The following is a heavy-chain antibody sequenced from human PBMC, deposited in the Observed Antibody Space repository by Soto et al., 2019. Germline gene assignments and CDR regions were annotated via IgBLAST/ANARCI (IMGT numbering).Heavy chain of an antibody. CDR3: AHNPSYSTNWYIPEDWFDS. D-gene: IGHD6-13*01. J-gene: IGHJ5*01. CDR2: IYGDDDK. Sequence: QITLNESGPALVKPTQTLTLTCTFSGFSHTTSGVGVHWIRQPPGMVLEWLAVIYGDDDKRYNPSLETRLTITKDTSKNQVVLTMTYMDPVDTATYYCAHNPSYSTNWYIPEDWFDSWGPGTLVTVSS. CDR1: GFSHTTSGVG. V-gene: IGHV2-5*02.